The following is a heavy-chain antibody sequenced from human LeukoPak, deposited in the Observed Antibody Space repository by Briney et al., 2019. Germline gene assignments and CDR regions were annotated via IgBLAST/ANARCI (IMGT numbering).Heavy chain of an antibody. Sequence: SSETLSLTCTVSGGSISSTASYWGWIRQPPGRGLEWIGCIFYSGSTYYNPSLKSRVTMSVDTSKNQFSLKLSSVTATDTAVYFCARLFTTRYNWLDPWGQGTLVTVSS. V-gene: IGHV4-39*01. J-gene: IGHJ5*02. CDR3: ARLFTTRYNWLDP. CDR1: GGSISSTASY. D-gene: IGHD1-14*01. CDR2: IFYSGST.